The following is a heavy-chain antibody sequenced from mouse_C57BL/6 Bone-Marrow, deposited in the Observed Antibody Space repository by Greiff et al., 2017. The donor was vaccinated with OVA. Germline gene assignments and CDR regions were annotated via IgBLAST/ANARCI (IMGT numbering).Heavy chain of an antibody. V-gene: IGHV5-9-1*02. D-gene: IGHD2-4*01. CDR1: GFTFSSYA. CDR3: TRGGGLRRYFDV. Sequence: EVKLVESGEGLVKPGGSLKLSCAASGFTFSSYAMSWVRQTPEKRLEWVAYISSGGDYIYYADTVKGRFTISRDNARNTLYLQMSSLKSEDTAMYYCTRGGGLRRYFDVWGTGTTVTVSS. CDR2: ISSGGDYI. J-gene: IGHJ1*03.